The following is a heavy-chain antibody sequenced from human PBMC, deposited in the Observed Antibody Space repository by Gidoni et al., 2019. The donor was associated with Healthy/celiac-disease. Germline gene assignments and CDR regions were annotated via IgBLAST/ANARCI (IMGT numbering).Heavy chain of an antibody. CDR1: GFTFISYA. CDR3: AKVATDYYYCYYRDV. CDR2: ISGSGGST. Sequence: EVQLLESGGGLVQPGGSLRLSCAASGFTFISYAMSWVRQAPGKGLEWVSAISGSGGSTYYADSGKGRFTIARDNSKNTLYLQMNSLRAEDTAVYYCAKVATDYYYCYYRDVWGKGTTVTVSS. D-gene: IGHD1-26*01. J-gene: IGHJ6*03. V-gene: IGHV3-23*01.